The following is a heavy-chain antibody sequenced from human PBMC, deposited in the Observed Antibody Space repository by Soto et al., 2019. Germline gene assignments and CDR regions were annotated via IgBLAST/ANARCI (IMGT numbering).Heavy chain of an antibody. CDR2: INPNSGGT. Sequence: ASVKVSCKASGYTFTGYYMHWVRQAPGQGLEWMGWINPNSGGTNYAQKFQGWVTMTRDTSISTAYMELSRLRSDDTAVYYCARGRGFDTFFGVVPPPPGYYMDVWGKGTTVTVSS. J-gene: IGHJ6*03. CDR3: ARGRGFDTFFGVVPPPPGYYMDV. D-gene: IGHD3-3*01. V-gene: IGHV1-2*04. CDR1: GYTFTGYY.